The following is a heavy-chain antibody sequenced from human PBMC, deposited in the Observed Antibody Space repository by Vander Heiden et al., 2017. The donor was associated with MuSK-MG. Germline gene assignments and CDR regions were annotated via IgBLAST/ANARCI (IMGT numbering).Heavy chain of an antibody. CDR2: IIPIFGTA. CDR1: GGTFSSYV. D-gene: IGHD3-9*01. CDR3: ARDRYDILTGYYYYMDV. V-gene: IGHV1-69*01. J-gene: IGHJ6*03. Sequence: QVQLVQSGAEVKKPGSSVKVSCKASGGTFSSYVISWVRQAPGQGLEWMGGIIPIFGTANYAQKFQGRVTITADESTSTAYMELSSLRSEDTAVYYCARDRYDILTGYYYYMDVWGKGTTVTVSS.